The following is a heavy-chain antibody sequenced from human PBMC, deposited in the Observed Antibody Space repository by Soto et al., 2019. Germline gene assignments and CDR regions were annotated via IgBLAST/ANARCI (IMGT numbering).Heavy chain of an antibody. D-gene: IGHD5-12*01. CDR1: GFTFSSYG. CDR3: AREGRWLQFDFDY. CDR2: IWYDGSNK. Sequence: QVQLVESGGGVVQPGRSLRLSCAASGFTFSSYGMHWDRQAPGKGLEWVAVIWYDGSNKYYADSVKGRFTISRDNSKNTLYLQMNSLRAEDTAVYYCAREGRWLQFDFDYWGQGTLVTVSS. J-gene: IGHJ4*02. V-gene: IGHV3-33*01.